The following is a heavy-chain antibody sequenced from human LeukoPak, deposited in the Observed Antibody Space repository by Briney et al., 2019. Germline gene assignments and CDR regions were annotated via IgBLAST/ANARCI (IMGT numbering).Heavy chain of an antibody. J-gene: IGHJ3*02. CDR3: ARLRLKYYDFWRGYSQGAFDI. CDR2: INHSGST. Sequence: SETLSLTCAVYGGSFSGYYWSWIRQPPGKGLEWTGEINHSGSTNYNPSLKSRVTISVDTSKNQFSLKLSSVTAADTAVYYCARLRLKYYDFWRGYSQGAFDIWGQGTMVTVSS. V-gene: IGHV4-34*01. CDR1: GGSFSGYY. D-gene: IGHD3-3*01.